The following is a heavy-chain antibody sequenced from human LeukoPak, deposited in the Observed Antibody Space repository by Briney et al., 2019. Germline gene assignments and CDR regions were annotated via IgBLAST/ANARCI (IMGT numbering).Heavy chain of an antibody. CDR2: IIPIFGTA. J-gene: IGHJ4*02. CDR3: ARVEPYDFWSGYYNIDY. Sequence: GASVKVSCKASGGTFSSYAISWVRQAPGQGLEWMGGIIPIFGTANYAQKCQGRVTITADESTSTAYMELSSLRSEDTAVYYCARVEPYDFWSGYYNIDYWGQGTLVTVSS. D-gene: IGHD3-3*01. V-gene: IGHV1-69*13. CDR1: GGTFSSYA.